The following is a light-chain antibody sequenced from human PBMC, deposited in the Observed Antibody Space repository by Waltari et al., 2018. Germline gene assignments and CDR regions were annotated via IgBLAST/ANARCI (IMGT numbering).Light chain of an antibody. CDR1: QSISSY. V-gene: IGKV1-39*01. CDR3: QQSYSTPLT. CDR2: GAS. J-gene: IGKJ3*01. Sequence: DIQMTQSPSCLSASVGDRVTITCRASQSISSYLSGYQQKPGKAPKLLIYGASSLQSGVPSRFSGSGSGTDFTLTISSLQPEDFATYSCQQSYSTPLTFGPGTKVDIK.